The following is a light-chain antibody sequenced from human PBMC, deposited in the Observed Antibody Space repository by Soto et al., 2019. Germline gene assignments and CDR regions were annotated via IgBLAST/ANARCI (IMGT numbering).Light chain of an antibody. J-gene: IGKJ5*01. CDR3: QQYDKSPIT. Sequence: VMTKYPPNLSVSPGQMATLSCGASQSVSSSYLAWYQQKPGQAPRLLIYGASSRATGIPDRFSGSGSGADFTLTISRLEPEDFAVYYCQQYDKSPITFSQRTRLEIK. CDR1: QSVSSSY. CDR2: GAS. V-gene: IGKV3-20*01.